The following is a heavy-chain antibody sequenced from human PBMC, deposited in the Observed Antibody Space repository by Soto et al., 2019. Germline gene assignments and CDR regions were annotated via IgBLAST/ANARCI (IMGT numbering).Heavy chain of an antibody. J-gene: IGHJ4*02. V-gene: IGHV1-69*13. CDR3: AARRYCSGGTCPDYFDY. D-gene: IGHD2-15*01. Sequence: SVKVFCKASGGTFSSYAISWVRQAPGQGLEWMGGIIPIFGTASYAQKFQGRVTITADESTSAAYMELSSLRSDDTAVYYCAARRYCSGGTCPDYFDYWGPGTLVTVSS. CDR2: IIPIFGTA. CDR1: GGTFSSYA.